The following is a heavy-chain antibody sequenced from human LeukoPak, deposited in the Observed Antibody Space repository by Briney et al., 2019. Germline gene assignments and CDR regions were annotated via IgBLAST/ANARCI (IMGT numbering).Heavy chain of an antibody. V-gene: IGHV3-7*01. D-gene: IGHD3-3*01. J-gene: IGHJ4*02. CDR1: GLSLSSYR. CDR3: ARVFAYDFWSGYYIDY. CDR2: IKQYENET. Sequence: GGSLRLSCEASGLSLSSYRVTWLRQSPGKGPEGVATIKQYENETYYVGSVKGLFTISRYNAKNSLFLQMNSGRAEDTAVYYCARVFAYDFWSGYYIDYWGRGTLVSVSS.